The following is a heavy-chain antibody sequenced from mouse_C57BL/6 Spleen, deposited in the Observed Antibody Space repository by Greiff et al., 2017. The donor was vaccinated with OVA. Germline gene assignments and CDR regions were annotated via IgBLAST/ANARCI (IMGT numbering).Heavy chain of an antibody. Sequence: EVKLQESGPGLVKPSQSLSLTCSVTGYSITSGYYWNWIRQFPGNKLEWMGYISYDGSNNYNPSLKNRISITRDTSKNQFFLKLNSVTSEDTATYYCARDSAQYYYAMDYWGQGTSVTVSS. CDR3: ARDSAQYYYAMDY. D-gene: IGHD3-2*02. J-gene: IGHJ4*01. CDR1: GYSITSGYY. V-gene: IGHV3-6*01. CDR2: ISYDGSN.